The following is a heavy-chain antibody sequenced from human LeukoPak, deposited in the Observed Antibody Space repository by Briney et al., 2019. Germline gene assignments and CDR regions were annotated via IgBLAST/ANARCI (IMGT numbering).Heavy chain of an antibody. CDR1: GFTFSNYA. D-gene: IGHD5-18*01. CDR3: ARDTSGYSYGQLDY. CDR2: ISYDGSNK. V-gene: IGHV3-30*04. Sequence: PGGSLSLSCAASGFTFSNYAMHWVRQAPGKGLEWVAVISYDGSNKYYADSVKGRFTIYRDNSKNTLYLQMNSLRAEDTAVYYCARDTSGYSYGQLDYWGKGTLVTVSS. J-gene: IGHJ4*02.